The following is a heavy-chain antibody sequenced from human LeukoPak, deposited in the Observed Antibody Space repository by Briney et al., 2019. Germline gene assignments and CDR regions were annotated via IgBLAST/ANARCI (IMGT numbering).Heavy chain of an antibody. CDR1: GYTCISYG. CDR2: ISAYNGNT. D-gene: IGHD3-10*01. V-gene: IGHV1-18*01. Sequence: ASVKVSCKASGYTCISYGITWVRQAPGQGLEWMGWISAYNGNTNYAQKFQGRVTMTTDTHTSTAYMELRSLRSDDTAVYYCARVPIPELLWVGEEQGGYYYYYMDVWGKGTTVTISS. CDR3: ARVPIPELLWVGEEQGGYYYYYMDV. J-gene: IGHJ6*03.